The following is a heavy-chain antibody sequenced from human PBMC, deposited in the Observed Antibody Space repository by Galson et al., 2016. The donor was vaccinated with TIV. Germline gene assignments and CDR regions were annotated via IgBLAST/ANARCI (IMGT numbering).Heavy chain of an antibody. J-gene: IGHJ1*01. CDR3: AKEPSTDRITVFGVLFKAPQYFQH. CDR1: GYTFRNYG. CDR2: MSADNGDT. V-gene: IGHV1-18*01. Sequence: SVKVSCKASGYTFRNYGITWIRQAPGQGLEWMGWMSADNGDTTYAQKLRGRVLMTRDTSTNTAYMELRSLRSDDTAVYFCAKEPSTDRITVFGVLFKAPQYFQHRGQGTLVTVSS. D-gene: IGHD3-3*01.